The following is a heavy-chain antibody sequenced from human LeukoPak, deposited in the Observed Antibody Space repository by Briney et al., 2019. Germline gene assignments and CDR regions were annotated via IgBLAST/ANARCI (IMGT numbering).Heavy chain of an antibody. Sequence: SSVKVSCKASGGTFSSYTISWVRQAPGQGLEWMGRIIPIFGTANYAQKFQGRVTITTDESTSTAYMELSSLRSEDTAVYYCARDYGLWFGELLGGHVFDIWGQGTMVTVSS. V-gene: IGHV1-69*05. CDR3: ARDYGLWFGELLGGHVFDI. D-gene: IGHD3-10*01. CDR1: GGTFSSYT. CDR2: IIPIFGTA. J-gene: IGHJ3*02.